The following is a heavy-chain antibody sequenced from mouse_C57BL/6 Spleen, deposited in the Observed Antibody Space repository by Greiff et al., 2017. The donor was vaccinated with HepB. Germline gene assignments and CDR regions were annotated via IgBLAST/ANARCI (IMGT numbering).Heavy chain of an antibody. D-gene: IGHD2-4*01. CDR1: GYTFTSYG. CDR3: ARWMINYAMDY. CDR2: IYPRSGNT. V-gene: IGHV1-81*01. Sequence: VKLMESGAELARPGASVKLSCKASGYTFTSYGISWVKQRTGQGLEWIGEIYPRSGNTYYNEKFKGKATLTADKSSSTAYMELRSLTSEDSAVYFCARWMINYAMDYWGQGTSVTVSS. J-gene: IGHJ4*01.